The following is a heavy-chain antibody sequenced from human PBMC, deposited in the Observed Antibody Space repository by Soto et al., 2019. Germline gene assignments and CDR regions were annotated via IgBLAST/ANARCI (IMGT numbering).Heavy chain of an antibody. Sequence: ASVKVSCKASGYTFTSYAMRWVRQAPGQRLEWMGWINAGNGNTKYSQKFQGRVTITRDTSASTAYMELSSLRSEDTAVYYCAGGSYYLSYYYYYGMDVWGQGTTVTVSS. V-gene: IGHV1-3*01. J-gene: IGHJ6*02. D-gene: IGHD1-26*01. CDR2: INAGNGNT. CDR3: AGGSYYLSYYYYYGMDV. CDR1: GYTFTSYA.